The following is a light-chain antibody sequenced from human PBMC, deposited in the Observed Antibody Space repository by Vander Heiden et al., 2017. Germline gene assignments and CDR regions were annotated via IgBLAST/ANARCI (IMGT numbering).Light chain of an antibody. CDR3: QQYSSYWT. CDR1: QTISRW. V-gene: IGKV1-5*03. Sequence: DIRMTQSPSTLSASVGDRVTITCRASQTISRWLAWYQQKPGKAPKLLIYQISTLEGRVPSRFSGSGSGTEFTLTISSLQPDDFATYFCQQYSSYWTFGQGTKVDIK. CDR2: QIS. J-gene: IGKJ1*01.